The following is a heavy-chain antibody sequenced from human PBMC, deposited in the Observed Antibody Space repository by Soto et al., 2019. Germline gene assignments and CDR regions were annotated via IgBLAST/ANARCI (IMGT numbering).Heavy chain of an antibody. D-gene: IGHD4-4*01. V-gene: IGHV3-30*18. CDR1: GFTFSSYG. J-gene: IGHJ6*03. Sequence: GGSLRLSCAASGFTFSSYGMHWVRQAPGKGLEWVAVISYDGSNKYYADSVKGRFTISRDNSKNTLYLQMNSLRAEDTAVYYCAKERHDYSNYRDYMDVWGKGTTVTVSS. CDR2: ISYDGSNK. CDR3: AKERHDYSNYRDYMDV.